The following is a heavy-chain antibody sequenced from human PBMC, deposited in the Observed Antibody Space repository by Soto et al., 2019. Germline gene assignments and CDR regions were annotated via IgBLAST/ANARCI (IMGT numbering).Heavy chain of an antibody. J-gene: IGHJ4*02. CDR2: IKHDGSVQ. CDR3: ARATYSNAWYRFDL. V-gene: IGHV3-7*03. CDR1: GFTFRGYW. Sequence: QLVESGGGLVQPGGSLRLSCEASGFTFRGYWMSWVRPAPGKGLGWVADIKHDGSVQYYVDSVKGRFTISRDNAKKLLYLQMNGLRSEDTALYYCARATYSNAWYRFDLWGQGTLVTVSS. D-gene: IGHD4-4*01.